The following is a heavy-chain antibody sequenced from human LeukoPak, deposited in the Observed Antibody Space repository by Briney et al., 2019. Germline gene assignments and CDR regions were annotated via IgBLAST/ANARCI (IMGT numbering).Heavy chain of an antibody. V-gene: IGHV1-24*01. CDR2: FDPEDGET. Sequence: GASVKVSCKVSGYTLTELSIHWVRQAPGKGLDWMGSFDPEDGETIYAQNFQGRVTMTEDTSTDTAYMELGSLRSEDTAIYYCATDHSYNILTDYSHQGAFDLWGQGTMVIVSS. CDR3: ATDHSYNILTDYSHQGAFDL. CDR1: GYTLTELS. D-gene: IGHD3-9*01. J-gene: IGHJ3*01.